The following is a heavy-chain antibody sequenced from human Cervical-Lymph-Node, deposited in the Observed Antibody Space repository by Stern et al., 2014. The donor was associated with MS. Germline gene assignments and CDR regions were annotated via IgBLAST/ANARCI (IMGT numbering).Heavy chain of an antibody. D-gene: IGHD2-15*01. Sequence: QVQLVESGAEVKKPGASVKVSCKASGYTFTNYYLHWVRQAPGQGLEWMGLISPSGGRTTYAQKFQGRVTMTRDTATSTVYMELSSLRSEDTAVYYCARVRGYCSGGSCYQDYWGQGTLVTVSS. J-gene: IGHJ4*02. CDR3: ARVRGYCSGGSCYQDY. CDR1: GYTFTNYY. V-gene: IGHV1-46*01. CDR2: ISPSGGRT.